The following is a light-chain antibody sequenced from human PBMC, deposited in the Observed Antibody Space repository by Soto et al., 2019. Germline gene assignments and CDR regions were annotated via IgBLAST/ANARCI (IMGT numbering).Light chain of an antibody. Sequence: QSVVPQPASVSGSPGQSITISCTGTSSDVGSYNLVSWYQQHPGKAPKLMIYEGSKRPSGVSNRFSGSKSGNTASLTISGLQAEDEADYYCCSYAGSSSYVFGTGTKVTVL. CDR3: CSYAGSSSYV. J-gene: IGLJ1*01. CDR2: EGS. CDR1: SSDVGSYNL. V-gene: IGLV2-23*01.